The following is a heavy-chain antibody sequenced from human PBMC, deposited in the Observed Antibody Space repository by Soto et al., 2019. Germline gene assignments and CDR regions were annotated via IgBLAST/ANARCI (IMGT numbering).Heavy chain of an antibody. CDR3: ARGGTTIDY. CDR2: FSAYNGNT. V-gene: IGHV1-18*01. D-gene: IGHD4-17*01. Sequence: QVQLVQAGAEVKKPGASVKVSCKTAGYTFTNFGISWVRQAPGQGLEWMGWFSAYNGNTNYAQKFQGIVTMTTDTSRSIAYMEVRRLRSDDKAVYYCARGGTTIDYWGQGTLVTVSS. J-gene: IGHJ4*02. CDR1: GYTFTNFG.